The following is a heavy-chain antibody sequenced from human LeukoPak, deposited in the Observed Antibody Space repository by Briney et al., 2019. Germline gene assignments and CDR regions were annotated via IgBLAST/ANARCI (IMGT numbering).Heavy chain of an antibody. CDR1: GGSISSSSAY. CDR2: LYYSKNT. CDR3: VSPRGFSYGYFDY. Sequence: SETLSLTCTVSGGSISSSSAYWGWIRQPPGKGLEWIGSLYYSKNTYYNPSLKSRVTISADTSKNQFSLTLGSVSATDTAVYYCVSPRGFSYGYFDYWGQGTLVTVSS. J-gene: IGHJ4*02. D-gene: IGHD5-18*01. V-gene: IGHV4-39*01.